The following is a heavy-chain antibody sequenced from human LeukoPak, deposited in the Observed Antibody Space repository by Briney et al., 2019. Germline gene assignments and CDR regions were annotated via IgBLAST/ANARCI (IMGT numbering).Heavy chain of an antibody. J-gene: IGHJ4*02. CDR1: GGSISSSGYY. D-gene: IGHD1-20*01. Sequence: SETLSLTCTVSGGSISSSGYYWGWIRQPPGKGLEWIGSIYYSGSTYHNPSLKSRVTISVDTSKNQFSLKLSSVTAADTAVYYCARGYNWNQREFGYWGQGTLVTVSS. CDR2: IYYSGST. CDR3: ARGYNWNQREFGY. V-gene: IGHV4-39*01.